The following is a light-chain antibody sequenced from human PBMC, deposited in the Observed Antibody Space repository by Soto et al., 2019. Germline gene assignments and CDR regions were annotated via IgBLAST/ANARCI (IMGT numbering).Light chain of an antibody. CDR1: ISDVGGYDY. Sequence: QSLLTLPASVSGSSGQSISISCTGTISDVGGYDYVSWYQLHPGKAPKLMVFEVNNRPSGVSYRFSGSKSGNTASLTISGLQAEDEADYFCRSYSISTAYLFGTGTKVTVL. V-gene: IGLV2-14*01. CDR3: RSYSISTAYL. CDR2: EVN. J-gene: IGLJ1*01.